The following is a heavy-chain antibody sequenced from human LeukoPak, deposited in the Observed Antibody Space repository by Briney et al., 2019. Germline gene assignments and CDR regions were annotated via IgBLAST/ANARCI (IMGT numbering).Heavy chain of an antibody. CDR2: IYYSGST. V-gene: IGHV4-59*01. D-gene: IGHD3-22*01. Sequence: SETLSLTCTVSGGSISSYYWSWIRQPPGEGLEWIGYIYYSGSTNYNPSLKSRVTISVDTSKNQFSLKLSSVTAADTAVYYCARAKKTYYYDSSGYFDYWGQGTLVTVSS. J-gene: IGHJ4*02. CDR1: GGSISSYY. CDR3: ARAKKTYYYDSSGYFDY.